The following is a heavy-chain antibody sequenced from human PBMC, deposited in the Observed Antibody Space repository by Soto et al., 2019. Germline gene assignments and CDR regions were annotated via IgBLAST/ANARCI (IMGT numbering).Heavy chain of an antibody. CDR1: GGSISSSSYY. V-gene: IGHV4-39*01. J-gene: IGHJ1*01. Sequence: QLQLQESGPGLVKPLETLSLTCTVSGGSISSSSYYWGWVHQPPGKGLEWLVRMFYSGRTYYNPSIKSRVTISIDTSKSQFSLKVNSLADTDTAVYYCATIAGAFHHWGPGTLVTVSS. CDR3: ATIAGAFHH. D-gene: IGHD6-19*01. CDR2: MFYSGRT.